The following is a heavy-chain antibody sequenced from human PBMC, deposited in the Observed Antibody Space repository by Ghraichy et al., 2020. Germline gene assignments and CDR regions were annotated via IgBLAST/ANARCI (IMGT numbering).Heavy chain of an antibody. Sequence: GGSLRLSCAASGFTFSSYAMSWVRQSPGKGLEWVSAISGSGGSTYYADSVKGRFTISRDNSKNTLYLQMNSLRAEDTAVYYCAKDHSIASYYYYYYMDVWSKGTAVTVSS. D-gene: IGHD6-6*01. J-gene: IGHJ6*03. V-gene: IGHV3-23*01. CDR3: AKDHSIASYYYYYYMDV. CDR2: ISGSGGST. CDR1: GFTFSSYA.